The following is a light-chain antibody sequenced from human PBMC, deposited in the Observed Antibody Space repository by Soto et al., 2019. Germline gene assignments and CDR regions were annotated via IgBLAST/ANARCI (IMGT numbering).Light chain of an antibody. Sequence: IPITQCPSTLSGSVGDIVTLTCRASLSISSWSAWYQQKPGKAPKLLIYKASSLESGVPSRFSGGGSGTEFTLTISSLQPEDFATYYCQQLNSYPFTFGQGTRLEIK. CDR1: LSISSW. V-gene: IGKV1-5*03. CDR2: KAS. J-gene: IGKJ5*01. CDR3: QQLNSYPFT.